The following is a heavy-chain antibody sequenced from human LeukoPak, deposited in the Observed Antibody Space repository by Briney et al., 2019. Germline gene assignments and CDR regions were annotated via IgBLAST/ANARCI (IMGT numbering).Heavy chain of an antibody. D-gene: IGHD6-19*01. CDR1: GFTFSSYS. V-gene: IGHV3-48*02. CDR3: ARIVSGWSFDY. J-gene: IGHJ4*02. Sequence: GGSLRLACAASGFTFSSYSMNWVRQAPGKGLEWVSSISSSSSTIYYADSVKGRFAISRDNAKNSLILQMNSLRDEDTAVYYCARIVSGWSFDYWGQGTLVTVSS. CDR2: ISSSSSTI.